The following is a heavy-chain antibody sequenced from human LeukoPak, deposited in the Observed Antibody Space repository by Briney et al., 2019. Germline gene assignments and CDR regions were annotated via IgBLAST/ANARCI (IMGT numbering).Heavy chain of an antibody. Sequence: ASVKVSCKASGYTFTGYYIHWVRQAPGQGLEWMGWINPNSGGIKYAQRFQGRVTMTRDTSISTAYMELSRLRSDDTAVYYCGRDRAVAGTAIDAFDIWGQGTMVTVSS. J-gene: IGHJ3*02. CDR2: INPNSGGI. CDR1: GYTFTGYY. V-gene: IGHV1-2*02. CDR3: GRDRAVAGTAIDAFDI. D-gene: IGHD6-19*01.